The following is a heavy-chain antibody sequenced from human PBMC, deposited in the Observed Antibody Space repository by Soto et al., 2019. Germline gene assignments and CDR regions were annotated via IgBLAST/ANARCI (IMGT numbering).Heavy chain of an antibody. V-gene: IGHV3-73*01. D-gene: IGHD1-7*01. CDR2: IRTTAENYAT. CDR3: STENWNYEGGY. Sequence: EVQLVESGGGLVQPGGSLKLSCAATGFTFSASAMVWVRQASGKGLEWVGHIRTTAENYATAYAASVGGRFTISRDDSKNTAYLQLNSLQTEDTAVYYCSTENWNYEGGYCGQGTLVSVSS. J-gene: IGHJ4*02. CDR1: GFTFSASA.